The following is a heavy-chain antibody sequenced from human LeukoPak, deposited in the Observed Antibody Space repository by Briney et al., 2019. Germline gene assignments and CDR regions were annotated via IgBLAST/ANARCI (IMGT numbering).Heavy chain of an antibody. J-gene: IGHJ4*02. CDR3: AALSGVGVKIGFDQ. CDR1: GFTVSSNH. V-gene: IGHV3-66*01. CDR2: IYYGGNT. Sequence: GGSLRLSCAASGFTVSSNHMNWVRQAPGKGLEWVSIIYYGGNTFYADSVKGRFTISRDNSKNTLYLQINSLRAEDTAVYYCAALSGVGVKIGFDQWGQGALVVVSS. D-gene: IGHD1-26*01.